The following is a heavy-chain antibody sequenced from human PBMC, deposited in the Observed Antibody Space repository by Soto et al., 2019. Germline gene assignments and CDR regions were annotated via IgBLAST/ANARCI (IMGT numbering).Heavy chain of an antibody. CDR3: ARPEARTTNFDY. Sequence: QLQLQESGPGLVKPSETLSLTCTVSGGSISSSSYYWGWIRQPPGKGLEWIGSIYYSGSTYYNPSLKSRVTISVDTSKNQCSLKLSSVTAADTAVYYCARPEARTTNFDYWGQGTLVTVSS. V-gene: IGHV4-39*01. J-gene: IGHJ4*02. D-gene: IGHD1-1*01. CDR1: GGSISSSSYY. CDR2: IYYSGST.